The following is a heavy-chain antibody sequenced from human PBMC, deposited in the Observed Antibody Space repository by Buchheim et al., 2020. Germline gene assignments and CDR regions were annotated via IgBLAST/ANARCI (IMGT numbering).Heavy chain of an antibody. D-gene: IGHD4-17*01. J-gene: IGHJ6*02. CDR2: ISFDGTKK. V-gene: IGHV3-30*18. CDR1: GFTFRTYG. Sequence: QVQLVESGGGVVQPGRSLRLSCEASGFTFRTYGMNWVRQAPGKGLEWVAVISFDGTKKYYAESVKGRFTISRDNSKNMLYLQMDSLRGEDTAVYYCAKDKYGDHEGGMDVWGQGTT. CDR3: AKDKYGDHEGGMDV.